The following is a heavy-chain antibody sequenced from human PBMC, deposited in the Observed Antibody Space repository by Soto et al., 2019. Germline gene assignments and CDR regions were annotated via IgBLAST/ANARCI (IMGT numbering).Heavy chain of an antibody. D-gene: IGHD3-16*02. V-gene: IGHV4-59*01. Sequence: QVQLQQSGPGLVRPSETLSLSCTVSGVSINNNYWSWVRQPPGKGLEWIGYIYFSGITNYNPSLMSRVSISVDTSKDQVSLKLTSVTAADTAIYYCARGNYDYFGGNYRYVGGAFDIWGPGTVVTVSS. CDR1: GVSINNNY. CDR3: ARGNYDYFGGNYRYVGGAFDI. CDR2: IYFSGIT. J-gene: IGHJ3*02.